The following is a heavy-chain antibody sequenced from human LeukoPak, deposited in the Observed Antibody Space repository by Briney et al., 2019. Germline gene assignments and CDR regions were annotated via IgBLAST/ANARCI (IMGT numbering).Heavy chain of an antibody. CDR2: IIPIFGTA. Sequence: ASVKVSCKASGGTFSSYAISWVRQAPGQGLEWMGGIIPIFGTANYAQKFQGRVTITTGESTSTAYMELSSLRSEDTAVYYCARGKALLLDYWGQGTLVTVSS. D-gene: IGHD2-15*01. V-gene: IGHV1-69*05. CDR1: GGTFSSYA. CDR3: ARGKALLLDY. J-gene: IGHJ4*02.